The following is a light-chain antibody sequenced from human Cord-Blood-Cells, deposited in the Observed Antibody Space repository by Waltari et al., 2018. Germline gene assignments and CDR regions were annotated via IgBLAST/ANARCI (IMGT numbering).Light chain of an antibody. CDR1: HSISSH. Sequence: DLQLAQSPSYLSASVGDRVTITCRASHSISSHLNWYQQNPGKAPTLLIYAASSLQSAVPSRFSGSGSGTDFNLTISSLQPEDFATYDCQQSYSTPLTFGGGTKVEI. V-gene: IGKV1-39*01. J-gene: IGKJ4*01. CDR2: AAS. CDR3: QQSYSTPLT.